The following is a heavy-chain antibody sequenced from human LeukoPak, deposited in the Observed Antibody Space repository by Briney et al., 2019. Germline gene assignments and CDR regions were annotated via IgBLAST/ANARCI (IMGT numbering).Heavy chain of an antibody. CDR3: ARDGSGARRNYFDY. CDR2: ININTGNP. D-gene: IGHD3-10*01. J-gene: IGHJ4*02. CDR1: GYTFTHYP. V-gene: IGHV7-4-1*02. Sequence: ASVKVSCKTSGYTFTHYPMIWVRQAPGQGLEWMGYININTGNPTYAQGFTGRFVISLDTSVSTAYLQISSLKAEDAAVYYCARDGSGARRNYFDYWGQGTLVTVSS.